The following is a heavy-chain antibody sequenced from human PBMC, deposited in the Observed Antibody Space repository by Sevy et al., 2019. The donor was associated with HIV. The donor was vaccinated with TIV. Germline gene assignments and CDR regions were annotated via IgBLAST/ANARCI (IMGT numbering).Heavy chain of an antibody. CDR2: ISDSGGNT. CDR1: GFTFINYA. Sequence: GGSLRLSCAASGFTFINYAMYWVCQTPGKGLEWVSVISDSGGNTYYADSVKGRFTISRDNSENTLYLQMNSLRAGDTAVYYCAKAGGSTGGSFDYWGQGTLVTVSS. J-gene: IGHJ4*02. D-gene: IGHD7-27*01. V-gene: IGHV3-23*01. CDR3: AKAGGSTGGSFDY.